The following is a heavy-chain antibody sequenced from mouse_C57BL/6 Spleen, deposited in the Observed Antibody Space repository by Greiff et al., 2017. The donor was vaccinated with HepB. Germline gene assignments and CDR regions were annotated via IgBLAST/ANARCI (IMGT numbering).Heavy chain of an antibody. Sequence: EVQLMESGGGLVKPGGSLKLSCAASGFTFSDYGMHWVRQAPEKGLEWVAYIGSGSSTIYYADTVKGRFTISRDNAKNTLFLQMTSLRSEDTAMYYCARVYPSDYYAMDYWGQGTSVTVSS. J-gene: IGHJ4*01. V-gene: IGHV5-17*01. CDR1: GFTFSDYG. D-gene: IGHD1-1*01. CDR2: IGSGSSTI. CDR3: ARVYPSDYYAMDY.